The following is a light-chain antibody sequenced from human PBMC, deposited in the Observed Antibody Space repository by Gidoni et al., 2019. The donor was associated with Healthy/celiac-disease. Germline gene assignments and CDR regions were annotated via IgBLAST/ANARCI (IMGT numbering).Light chain of an antibody. CDR1: QSVSSSY. V-gene: IGKV3-20*01. CDR3: QQYGSSGRT. Sequence: EIVLTQSPGTLSLSPGERATLSCRASQSVSSSYLAWYQQKPGQAPRLLIYGASSRATGIPDRFSGSWSGTDFTLTISRLEPEDFAVYYCQQYGSSGRTFGQGTKLEIK. CDR2: GAS. J-gene: IGKJ2*01.